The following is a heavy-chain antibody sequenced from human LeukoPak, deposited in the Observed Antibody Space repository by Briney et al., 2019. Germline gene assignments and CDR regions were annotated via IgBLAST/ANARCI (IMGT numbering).Heavy chain of an antibody. V-gene: IGHV1-18*01. D-gene: IGHD3-10*01. J-gene: IGHJ3*01. CDR2: ISANNGNI. CDR1: GYTFINYG. CDR3: ARWGIGDLRNTFDL. Sequence: ASVKVSCKASGYTFINYGISWVRQAPGQGLEWMGWISANNGNIKYAQKLQGRVTMTTDTSTSTAYMELSRLRADDTAVYYCARWGIGDLRNTFDLWGHGTMVTVSS.